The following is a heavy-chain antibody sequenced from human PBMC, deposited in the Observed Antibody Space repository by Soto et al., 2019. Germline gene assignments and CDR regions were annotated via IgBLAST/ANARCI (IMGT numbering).Heavy chain of an antibody. CDR3: ARDRHYYDSSGYYYPNWFDP. J-gene: IGHJ5*02. CDR2: INAGNGNT. V-gene: IGHV1-3*01. CDR1: GYTLTSYA. D-gene: IGHD3-22*01. Sequence: ASVKVSCKDSGYTLTSYAMHWVRQAPGQRLEWMGWINAGNGNTKYSQKFQGRVTITRDTSASTAYMELSSLRSEDTAVYYCARDRHYYDSSGYYYPNWFDPWGQGTLVTSPQ.